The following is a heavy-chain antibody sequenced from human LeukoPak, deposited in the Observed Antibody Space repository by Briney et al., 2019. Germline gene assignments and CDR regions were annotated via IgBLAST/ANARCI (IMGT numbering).Heavy chain of an antibody. D-gene: IGHD3-10*01. CDR1: GFTFSDYN. CDR2: MSRSGDII. Sequence: PXGSLXLXCAASGFTFSDYNMNWVRQVPGKGLESVSYMSRSGDIIYYADSVKGRFTISREKAKKSVYVQMKRLREEETGVNYXXRXVYYGSGSPRLDYWGQGTLVTVSS. J-gene: IGHJ4*02. V-gene: IGHV3-48*02. CDR3: XRXVYYGSGSPRLDY.